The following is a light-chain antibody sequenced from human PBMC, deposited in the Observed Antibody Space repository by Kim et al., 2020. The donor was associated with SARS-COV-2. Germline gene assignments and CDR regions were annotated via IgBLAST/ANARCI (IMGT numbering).Light chain of an antibody. CDR2: GAS. CDR3: QQYSYWPPLT. Sequence: EIVMTQSPATLSVSPGERATLSCRASQSVSSNLAWYQQKPGQAPRLLIYGASTRATGIPARFSGSGSGTEFTLTISSLQSEDFAVYYCQQYSYWPPLTFGGGTKVDIK. J-gene: IGKJ4*01. CDR1: QSVSSN. V-gene: IGKV3-15*01.